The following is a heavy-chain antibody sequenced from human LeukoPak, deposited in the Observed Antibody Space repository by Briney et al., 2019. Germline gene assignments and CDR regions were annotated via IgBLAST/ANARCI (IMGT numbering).Heavy chain of an antibody. Sequence: SETLSLTCTVSGGSISSYYWSWIRQPPGKGLEWIGYIYYSGSTNYNPSLKSRVTISIDTSKNQFSLKLSSVTAADTAVYYCARAQHDYGDHNWFDRWGQGTLVTVSS. CDR1: GGSISSYY. V-gene: IGHV4-59*08. CDR3: ARAQHDYGDHNWFDR. D-gene: IGHD4-17*01. J-gene: IGHJ5*02. CDR2: IYYSGST.